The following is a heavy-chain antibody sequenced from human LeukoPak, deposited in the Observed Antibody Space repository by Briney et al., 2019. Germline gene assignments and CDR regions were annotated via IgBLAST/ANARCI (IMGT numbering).Heavy chain of an antibody. Sequence: GGSLRLSCAASGFTFSSYGMHWVRQAPGKGLEWVAVIWYDGSNKYYADSVKGRFTIYRDNSKNTLYLQMNSLRVEDTAVYYCAKDFHGGHDYWGQGTLVTVSS. CDR2: IWYDGSNK. CDR3: AKDFHGGHDY. D-gene: IGHD3-16*01. V-gene: IGHV3-30*02. J-gene: IGHJ4*02. CDR1: GFTFSSYG.